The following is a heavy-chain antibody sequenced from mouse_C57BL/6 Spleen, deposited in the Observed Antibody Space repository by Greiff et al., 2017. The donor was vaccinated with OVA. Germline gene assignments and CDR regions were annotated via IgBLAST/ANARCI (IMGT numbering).Heavy chain of an antibody. CDR2: IDPETGGT. CDR1: GYTFTDYE. V-gene: IGHV1-15*01. Sequence: VQLQQSGAELVRPGASVTLSCKASGYTFTDYEMHWVKQTPVHGLEWIGAIDPETGGTAYNQKFKGKAILTADKSSSTAYIELRSLTSEDSAVYYCTWPRFAYWGQGTLVTVSA. CDR3: TWPRFAY. J-gene: IGHJ3*01.